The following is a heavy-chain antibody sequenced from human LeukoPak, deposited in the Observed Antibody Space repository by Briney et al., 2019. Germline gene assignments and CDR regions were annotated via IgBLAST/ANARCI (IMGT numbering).Heavy chain of an antibody. D-gene: IGHD3-22*01. Sequence: SETLSLTCTVSGGSIRSYYWSWIRQPPGKGLEWIGYIYYSGSTNYNPSLKSRVTISVDTSKNQFSLKLTSVTAADTAVYFCARERPNYDSSGYPGDDAFDIWGPGTVXTVSS. CDR2: IYYSGST. V-gene: IGHV4-59*01. CDR1: GGSIRSYY. J-gene: IGHJ3*02. CDR3: ARERPNYDSSGYPGDDAFDI.